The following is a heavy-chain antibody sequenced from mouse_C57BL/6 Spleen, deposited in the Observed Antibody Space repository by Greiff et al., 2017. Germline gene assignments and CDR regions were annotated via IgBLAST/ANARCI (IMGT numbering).Heavy chain of an antibody. CDR3: ARRYFDY. J-gene: IGHJ2*01. Sequence: EVKLQESGPELVKPGASVKIPCKASGYTFTDYNMDWVKQSHGKSLEWIGDINPNNGGTIYNQKFKGKATLTVDKSSSTAYMGLRSLTSEDTAVYYCARRYFDYWGQGTTRTVSS. CDR2: INPNNGGT. CDR1: GYTFTDYN. V-gene: IGHV1-18*01.